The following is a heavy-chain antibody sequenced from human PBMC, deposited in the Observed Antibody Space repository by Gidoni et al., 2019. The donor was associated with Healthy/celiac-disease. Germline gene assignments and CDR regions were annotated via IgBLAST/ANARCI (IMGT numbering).Heavy chain of an antibody. Sequence: EGQLVESGGGLAQPGGSMRISCAASGFTFSSYSMNWVRQAPGEGLALVSSIISSSSYIYYAESVKGRFTISRDNAKNSLYLQMNSLRAEDTAVYYCARDRNYGGNLPDYWGQGTLVTVSS. CDR2: IISSSSYI. D-gene: IGHD4-17*01. V-gene: IGHV3-21*01. CDR1: GFTFSSYS. CDR3: ARDRNYGGNLPDY. J-gene: IGHJ4*02.